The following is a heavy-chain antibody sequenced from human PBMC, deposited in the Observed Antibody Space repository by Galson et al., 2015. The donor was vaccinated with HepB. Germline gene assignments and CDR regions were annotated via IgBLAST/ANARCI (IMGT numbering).Heavy chain of an antibody. V-gene: IGHV3-9*01. CDR2: ISWNSNGI. CDR1: GFRFYDHG. Sequence: SLRLSCAASGFRFYDHGLHWVRQAPGKGLEWVPGISWNSNGIDYADSVKGRFTISRDNAKNSLYLQMSNLRAEDTALYYCVKDIYASESFIFDSWGRGTLVTVSS. D-gene: IGHD3-10*01. CDR3: VKDIYASESFIFDS. J-gene: IGHJ4*02.